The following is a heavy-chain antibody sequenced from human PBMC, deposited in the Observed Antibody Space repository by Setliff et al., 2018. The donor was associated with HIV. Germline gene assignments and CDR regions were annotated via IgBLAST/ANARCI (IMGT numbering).Heavy chain of an antibody. J-gene: IGHJ4*02. Sequence: KPSETLSLTCAVYGGSFSGYYWGWIRQPPGKGLEWIGSIYHSGSTYYNPSLKSRVTISVDTSKNQFSLKLSSVTAADTAVYYCARMYSGYDWSPAGARTRYFDYWGQGTLVTVSS. CDR3: ARMYSGYDWSPAGARTRYFDY. D-gene: IGHD5-12*01. V-gene: IGHV4-38-2*01. CDR2: IYHSGST. CDR1: GGSFSGYY.